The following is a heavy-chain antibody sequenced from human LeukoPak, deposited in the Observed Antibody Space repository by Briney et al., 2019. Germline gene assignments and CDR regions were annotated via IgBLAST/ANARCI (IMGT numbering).Heavy chain of an antibody. CDR2: IKQDGSEK. D-gene: IGHD3-22*01. CDR1: GFTFSSYW. J-gene: IGHJ6*02. V-gene: IGHV3-7*01. CDR3: AREIIVESFTRSYYYYGMDV. Sequence: GGSLRLSCAASGFTFSSYWMSWVRQAPGKGLEWVANIKQDGSEKYYVDSVKGRFTISRDNAKNSLYLQMNSLRAEDTAVYYCAREIIVESFTRSYYYYGMDVWGQGTTVTVSS.